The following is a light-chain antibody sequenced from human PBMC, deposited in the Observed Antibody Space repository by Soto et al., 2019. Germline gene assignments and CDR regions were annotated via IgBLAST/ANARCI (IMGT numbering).Light chain of an antibody. J-gene: IGKJ1*01. CDR1: QSVSKN. V-gene: IGKV3-15*01. CDR3: QQYNNWLPWT. CDR2: GAS. Sequence: EIVMTQSPATLSVSPGERATLSCRASQSVSKNLAWYQQKPGQAPRLPIYGASTRATGIPARFGGSGSGTEFTLTISSLQSEDFAVYYCQQYNNWLPWTFGQGTKVEIK.